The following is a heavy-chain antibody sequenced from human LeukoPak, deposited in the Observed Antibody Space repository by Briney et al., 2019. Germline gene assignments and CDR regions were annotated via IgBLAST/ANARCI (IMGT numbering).Heavy chain of an antibody. CDR1: GFTFSSYE. D-gene: IGHD5-12*01. V-gene: IGHV3-48*03. CDR2: ISSSGSTI. Sequence: GGSLRLSCAASGFTFSSYEMNWVRQAPGKGLEWVSYISSSGSTIYYADPVKGRFTISRENAKNSLYLQMHSLRAEDTAVYYCAASGYDYDYYYYMDVWGKETTVTISS. CDR3: AASGYDYDYYYYMDV. J-gene: IGHJ6*03.